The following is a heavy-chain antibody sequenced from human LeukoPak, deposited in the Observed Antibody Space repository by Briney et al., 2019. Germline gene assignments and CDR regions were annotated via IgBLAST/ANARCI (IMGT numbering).Heavy chain of an antibody. D-gene: IGHD4-17*01. CDR1: GGSISRSRDY. J-gene: IGHJ3*02. CDR2: IYYSGST. V-gene: IGHV4-39*01. Sequence: SETLSLTCTVSGGSISRSRDYWGWIRQPPGKGLEWIGSIYYSGSTYYNPSLKSRVTISGDTSKNRFSLKLSSVTAADTAVYYCARHLFGDYDAFDIWSQGTMVTVSS. CDR3: ARHLFGDYDAFDI.